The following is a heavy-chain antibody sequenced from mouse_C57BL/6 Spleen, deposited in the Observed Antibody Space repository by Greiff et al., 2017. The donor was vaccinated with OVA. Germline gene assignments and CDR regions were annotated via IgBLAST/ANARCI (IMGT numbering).Heavy chain of an antibody. V-gene: IGHV5-4*01. D-gene: IGHD4-1*01. CDR1: GFTFSSYA. CDR3: ARDVGRGEYYFDY. Sequence: EVQGVESGGGLVKPGGSLKLSCAASGFTFSSYAMSWVRQTPEKRLEWVATISDGGSYTYYPDNVKGRFTISRDNAKNNLYLQMSHLKSEDTAMYYCARDVGRGEYYFDYWGQGTTLTVSS. J-gene: IGHJ2*01. CDR2: ISDGGSYT.